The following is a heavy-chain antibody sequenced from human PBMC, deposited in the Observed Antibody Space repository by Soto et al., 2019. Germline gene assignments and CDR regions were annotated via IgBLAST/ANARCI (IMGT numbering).Heavy chain of an antibody. D-gene: IGHD1-26*01. CDR1: RFTFSSYW. CDR3: ARGRNYYPLDY. Sequence: GGSLRLSCAASRFTFSSYWMHWVRQAPGKGLVWVSRINSDGSSTSYADSVKGRFTISRDNAKNTLYLQMNSLRAEDTAVYYCARGRNYYPLDYWGQGTLVTVS. V-gene: IGHV3-74*01. J-gene: IGHJ4*02. CDR2: INSDGSST.